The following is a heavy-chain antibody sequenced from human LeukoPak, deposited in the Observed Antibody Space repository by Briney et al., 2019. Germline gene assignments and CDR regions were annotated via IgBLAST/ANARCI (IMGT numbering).Heavy chain of an antibody. D-gene: IGHD1-26*01. CDR2: INHSGST. J-gene: IGHJ6*02. CDR1: GGSFSGYY. CDR3: ARGSGIVYYYYGMDV. V-gene: IGHV4-34*01. Sequence: PSETPSLTCAVYGGSFSGYYWSWIRQPPGKGLEWIGEINHSGSTNYNPSLKSRVTTSVDTSKNQFSLKLSSVTAADTAVYYCARGSGIVYYYYGMDVWGQGTTVTVSS.